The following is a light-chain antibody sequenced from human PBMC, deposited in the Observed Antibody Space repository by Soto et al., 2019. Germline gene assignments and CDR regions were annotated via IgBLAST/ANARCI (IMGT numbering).Light chain of an antibody. V-gene: IGKV3-11*01. CDR2: DAS. CDR1: LDVNRN. CDR3: QQRQYWPPIP. J-gene: IGKJ5*01. Sequence: EIGIKQCPASLYVSPGERANLSRRASLDVNRNLAWYQQKPGQAPRLLIYDASNRAAGIPARFSGSGSGTDFTLTFSRLEANDVEIYYCQQRQYWPPIPFGQGTRLEI.